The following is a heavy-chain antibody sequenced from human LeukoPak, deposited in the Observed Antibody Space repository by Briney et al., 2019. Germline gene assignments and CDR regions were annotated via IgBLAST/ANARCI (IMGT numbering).Heavy chain of an antibody. V-gene: IGHV4-34*01. D-gene: IGHD6-19*01. J-gene: IGHJ4*02. CDR1: GGSFSGYY. CDR2: INHSGST. Sequence: SETLSLTCAVYGGSFSGYYWSWIRQPPGKGLEWIGEINHSGSTNYNPSLKSRVTTSVDTSKNQFSLKLSSVTAADTAVYYCARARQWLGHFDYWGQGTLVTVSS. CDR3: ARARQWLGHFDY.